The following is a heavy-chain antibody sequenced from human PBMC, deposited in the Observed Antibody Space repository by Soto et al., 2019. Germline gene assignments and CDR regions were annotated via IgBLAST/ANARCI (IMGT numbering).Heavy chain of an antibody. Sequence: GASVKVSCKASGYTFTSYYMHWVRQAPGQGLEWMGIINPSGGSTSYAQKFQGRVTMTRDTSTSTVYVELSSLRSEDTAVYYCGKSASVQQPPDYWGQGTLVTVSS. CDR2: INPSGGST. V-gene: IGHV1-46*01. J-gene: IGHJ4*02. CDR1: GYTFTSYY. CDR3: GKSASVQQPPDY. D-gene: IGHD6-13*01.